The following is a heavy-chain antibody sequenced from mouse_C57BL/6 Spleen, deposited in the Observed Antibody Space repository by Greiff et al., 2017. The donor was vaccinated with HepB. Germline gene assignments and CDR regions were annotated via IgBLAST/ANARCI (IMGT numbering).Heavy chain of an antibody. D-gene: IGHD1-1*01. CDR3: AGDYYYGSSPYWYFDV. CDR2: INPSNGGT. V-gene: IGHV1-53*01. Sequence: QVQLQQPGTELVKPGASVKLSCKASGYTFTSYWMHWVKQRPGQGLEWIGNINPSNGGTNYNEKFKSKATLTVDKSSSTAYMQLSSLTSEDSAVYYCAGDYYYGSSPYWYFDVWGTGTTVTVSS. J-gene: IGHJ1*03. CDR1: GYTFTSYW.